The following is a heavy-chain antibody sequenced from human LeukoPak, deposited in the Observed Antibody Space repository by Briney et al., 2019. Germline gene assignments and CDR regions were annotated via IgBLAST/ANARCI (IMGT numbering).Heavy chain of an antibody. CDR3: AKGRYCGNNNCLTYYFDN. V-gene: IGHV3-9*01. D-gene: IGHD2-2*01. J-gene: IGHJ4*02. CDR1: GFTFDNYG. Sequence: GWSLRLSCTASGFTFDNYGMHWVRQAPGRGLEWVSGITWNSGKADYGDSVKGRFTISRDNAKKSLYLQMNSLRDDDTALYYCAKGRYCGNNNCLTYYFDNWGQGTLVTVSS. CDR2: ITWNSGKA.